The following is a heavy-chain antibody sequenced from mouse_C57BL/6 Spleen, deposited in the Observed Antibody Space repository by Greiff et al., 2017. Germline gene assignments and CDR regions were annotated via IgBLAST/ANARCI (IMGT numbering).Heavy chain of an antibody. CDR2: IYPGDGDT. CDR3: ARGYYYGSSYDFDY. J-gene: IGHJ2*01. D-gene: IGHD1-1*01. Sequence: QVQLQQSGPELVKPGASVKISCKASGYAFSSSWMNWVKQRPGKGLEWIGRIYPGDGDTNYNGKFKSKATLTVDTSSSTAYMQLSSLTSEDSAVYYCARGYYYGSSYDFDYWGQGTTLTVSS. V-gene: IGHV1-82*01. CDR1: GYAFSSSW.